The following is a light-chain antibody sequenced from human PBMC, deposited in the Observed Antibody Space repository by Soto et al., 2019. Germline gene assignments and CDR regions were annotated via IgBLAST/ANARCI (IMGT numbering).Light chain of an antibody. CDR2: DVN. CDR3: SSYSTTNILV. J-gene: IGLJ1*01. V-gene: IGLV2-14*03. Sequence: SALPQPASVSGSPGQSVTISCTGASSDVGAYEHVSWYQQHPGRAPKLILYDVNNRPSGVSTHFSGSKSGNTASLVISGLQANDEADYYCSSYSTTNILVFGSGTKVTVL. CDR1: SSDVGAYEH.